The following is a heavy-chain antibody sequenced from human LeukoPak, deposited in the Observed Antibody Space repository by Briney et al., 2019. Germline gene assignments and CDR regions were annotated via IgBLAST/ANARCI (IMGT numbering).Heavy chain of an antibody. CDR2: INPNSGGT. Sequence: ASVKVSCKASGYTFTGYYMHWVRQAPGQGLEWMGWINPNSGGTNYAQKFRGRVTMTRDTSISTAYMELSRLRSDDTAVYYCARELNRTPRDIVVVVAATPFFDYWGQGTLVTVSS. CDR3: ARELNRTPRDIVVVVAATPFFDY. V-gene: IGHV1-2*02. CDR1: GYTFTGYY. J-gene: IGHJ4*02. D-gene: IGHD2-15*01.